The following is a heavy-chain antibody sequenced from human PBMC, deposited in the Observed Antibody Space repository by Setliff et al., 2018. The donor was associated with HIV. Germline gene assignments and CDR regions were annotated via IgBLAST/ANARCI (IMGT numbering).Heavy chain of an antibody. CDR2: IDREGSET. J-gene: IGHJ4*02. Sequence: GGSLRPSCEGSRFTFNDYWMSWVRQAPGKGLEGVANIDREGSETNYVDSVKGRFTITRDNAKNSLFLQLNSLRAEDAAVYYSARDGAYNIFTGLVAFDYWGQGTLVTVSS. V-gene: IGHV3-7*01. CDR3: ARDGAYNIFTGLVAFDY. CDR1: RFTFNDYW. D-gene: IGHD3-9*01.